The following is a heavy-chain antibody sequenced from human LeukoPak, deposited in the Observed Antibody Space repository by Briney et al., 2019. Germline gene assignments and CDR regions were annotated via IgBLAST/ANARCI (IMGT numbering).Heavy chain of an antibody. CDR2: IYYSGST. V-gene: IGHV4-30-4*01. Sequence: PSQTLSLTCTVSGGSISSGSYYWSWIRQPPGKGLEWIGYIYYSGSTYYNPSLKSRVTISVDTSKNQFSLKLSSVTAADTAVYYCARDSTMVRGVSYWGQGTLVTVSS. CDR1: GGSISSGSYY. CDR3: ARDSTMVRGVSY. J-gene: IGHJ4*02. D-gene: IGHD3-10*01.